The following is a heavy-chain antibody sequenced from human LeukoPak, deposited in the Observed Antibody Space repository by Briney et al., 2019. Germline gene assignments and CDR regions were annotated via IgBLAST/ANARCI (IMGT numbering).Heavy chain of an antibody. CDR2: IIPILGTA. CDR3: ARDSLQPTAMVTEADY. D-gene: IGHD5-18*01. CDR1: GGTFSSYA. Sequence: SXKVSCKASGGTFSSYAISWVRQAPGQGLEWMGRIIPILGTANYAQKFQGRVTITTDESTSTAYIEMSSLRSEDTAVYYCARDSLQPTAMVTEADYWGQGTLVTVSS. V-gene: IGHV1-69*05. J-gene: IGHJ4*02.